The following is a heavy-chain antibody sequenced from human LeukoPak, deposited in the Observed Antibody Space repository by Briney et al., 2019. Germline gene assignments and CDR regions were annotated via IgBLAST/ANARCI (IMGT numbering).Heavy chain of an antibody. D-gene: IGHD3-22*01. CDR1: GFTFSSYS. CDR2: ISSSSSYI. CDR3: AREGNGYYYDSTGYYGLDY. V-gene: IGHV3-21*01. Sequence: PGGSLRLSCAASGFTFSSYSMNWVRQAPGKGLEWVSSISSSSSYIYYADSVKGRFAISRDNAKNSLYLQMNSLRAEDTAVYYCAREGNGYYYDSTGYYGLDYWGQGTLVTVSS. J-gene: IGHJ4*02.